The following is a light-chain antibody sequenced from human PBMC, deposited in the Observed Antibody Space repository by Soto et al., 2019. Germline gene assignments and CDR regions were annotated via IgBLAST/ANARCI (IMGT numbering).Light chain of an antibody. V-gene: IGLV2-14*01. J-gene: IGLJ2*01. Sequence: QSALTQPASVSGSPGQSITISCTGTSSDVGYYNYVSWHQQHPGKAPKLIIYEVSNRPSGVSSRFSGSKSGNTASLTISGLQAEDEGDYYCSSYTRSSTLVFGGGTKLTVL. CDR1: SSDVGYYNY. CDR3: SSYTRSSTLV. CDR2: EVS.